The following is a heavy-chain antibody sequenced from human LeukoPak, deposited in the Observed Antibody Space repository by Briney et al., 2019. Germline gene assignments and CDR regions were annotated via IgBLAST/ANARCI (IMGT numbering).Heavy chain of an antibody. V-gene: IGHV1-69*05. CDR2: TIPIFGTA. CDR1: GYTFTSYA. Sequence: GASVKVSCKASGYTFTSYAISWVRQAPGQGLEWMGGTIPIFGTANYAQNFQGRVTITTDESTSTAYMELSSLRSEDTAVYYCASTTPTVTTFHDYYYYMDVWGKGTTVTVSS. CDR3: ASTTPTVTTFHDYYYYMDV. D-gene: IGHD4-11*01. J-gene: IGHJ6*03.